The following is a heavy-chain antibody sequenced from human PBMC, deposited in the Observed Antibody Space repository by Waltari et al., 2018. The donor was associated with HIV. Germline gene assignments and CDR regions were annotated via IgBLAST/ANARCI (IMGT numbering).Heavy chain of an antibody. J-gene: IGHJ6*01. CDR2: VHSSGLS. V-gene: IGHV4-39*01. CDR3: ARRHFYDSSGYFVPRYFSLSDLEV. D-gene: IGHD3-22*01. Sequence: HLQESGPGLVKPSETLSLNCNVSGVSVSASNYFWDTTPRFYWEWVRPPPGKGLEWIATVHSSGLSHCSPSLKSRVSLGVDTAMNQLSLNLTSVTAADTAVYCCARRHFYDSSGYFVPRYFSLSDLEVWGPGTTVIVSS. CDR1: GVSVSASNYFWDTTPRFY.